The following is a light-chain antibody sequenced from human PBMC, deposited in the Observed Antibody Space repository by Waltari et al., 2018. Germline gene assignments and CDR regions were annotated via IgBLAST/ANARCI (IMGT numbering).Light chain of an antibody. Sequence: QSVLTQPASVSGSPGQSITISCTGTSSDIGRYNYVSWYQQHPGKAPKLMIYDVSKRPSGVSTRFSGSKSGNTASLTISGLQAEDEADYYCSSYTSITTVIFGGGTKLTVL. CDR1: SSDIGRYNY. CDR3: SSYTSITTVI. V-gene: IGLV2-14*01. CDR2: DVS. J-gene: IGLJ2*01.